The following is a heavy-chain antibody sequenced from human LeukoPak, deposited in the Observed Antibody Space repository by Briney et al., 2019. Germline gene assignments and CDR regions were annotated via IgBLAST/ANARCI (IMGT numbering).Heavy chain of an antibody. D-gene: IGHD3-10*01. CDR2: IKQDGSEK. CDR1: GFTFSSYW. V-gene: IGHV3-7*01. Sequence: PGGSLRLSCAASGFTFSSYWMSWVRQAPGKGLEWVANIKQDGSEKYYVDSVKGRFTISRDNAKNSLYLQMNNLRPEDTAVYYCAFRSSGSRPFHYWGQGTLVTVSS. CDR3: AFRSSGSRPFHY. J-gene: IGHJ4*02.